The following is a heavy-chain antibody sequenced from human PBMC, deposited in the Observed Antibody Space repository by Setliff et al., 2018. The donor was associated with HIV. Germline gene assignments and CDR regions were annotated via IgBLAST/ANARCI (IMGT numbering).Heavy chain of an antibody. V-gene: IGHV4-34*01. CDR2: IDHSGST. J-gene: IGHJ6*03. D-gene: IGHD6-13*01. CDR3: VKEAYSNTWNYYYYYIDV. Sequence: SETLSLTCTVSGGSISSYYWTWIRQPPGKGLEWIGEIDHSGSTKYHASLKSRVTISIDTSKNTLYLQMSSLRVDDTAVYYCVKEAYSNTWNYYYYYIDVWGKGTTVTVSS. CDR1: GGSISSYY.